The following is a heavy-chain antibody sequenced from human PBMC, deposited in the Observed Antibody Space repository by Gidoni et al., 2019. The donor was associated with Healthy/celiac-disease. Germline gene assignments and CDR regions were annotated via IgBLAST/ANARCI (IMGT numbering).Heavy chain of an antibody. Sequence: QLQLQESCPGLVTPSDTLSLTCTASGRPISSYYWSWIRQPPGKGLEWIVYIYYSGSTNYNPALKSRVTISVDTSKNQFSLKLSSVTAADTAVYYCARDNWNDFAAFDIWGQGTMVTVSS. CDR2: IYYSGST. CDR3: ARDNWNDFAAFDI. D-gene: IGHD1-20*01. J-gene: IGHJ3*02. CDR1: GRPISSYY. V-gene: IGHV4-59*01.